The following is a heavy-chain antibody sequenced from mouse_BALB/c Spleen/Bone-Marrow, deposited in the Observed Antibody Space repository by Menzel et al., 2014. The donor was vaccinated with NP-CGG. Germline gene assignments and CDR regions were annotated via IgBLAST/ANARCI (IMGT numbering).Heavy chain of an antibody. CDR3: AGYYNYYFDV. Sequence: QVQLQQSGAELVKPGASVRLSCKTSGYTFTNYWMHWVKQRPGQGLEWIGDINPSNGRATYSEKFKSKATLTVDTSSSTAYMQLSSLTSEDSAVYYCAGYYNYYFDVWGAGTTVTVSS. V-gene: IGHV1S81*02. CDR1: GYTFTNYW. J-gene: IGHJ1*01. CDR2: INPSNGRA. D-gene: IGHD1-1*01.